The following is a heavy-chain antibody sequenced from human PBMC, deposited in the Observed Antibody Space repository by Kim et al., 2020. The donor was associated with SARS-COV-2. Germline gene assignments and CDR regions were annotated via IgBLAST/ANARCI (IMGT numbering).Heavy chain of an antibody. V-gene: IGHV5-51*01. D-gene: IGHD3-3*01. CDR3: ARSPHYDFWTGVWFDP. CDR2: IYPGDSDT. CDR1: GYSFTSYW. J-gene: IGHJ5*02. Sequence: GASLKISCKGSGYSFTSYWIGWVRQMPGKGLEWMGIIYPGDSDTRYSPSFQGQVTISADKSISTAYLQWSSLKASDTAMYYCARSPHYDFWTGVWFDPWGQGTLVTVSS.